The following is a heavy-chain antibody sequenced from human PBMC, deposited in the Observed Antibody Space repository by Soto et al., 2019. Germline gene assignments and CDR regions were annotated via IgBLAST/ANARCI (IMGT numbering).Heavy chain of an antibody. CDR2: ISYDGSNK. Sequence: PGWSLRLSCAASGFTFSSYGMHWVRQAPGKGLEWVAVISYDGSNKYYADSVKGRFTITRDNSKNTLYLQMNSLRAEDTAVYYCAKDLRITIFGVVSWGQGS. J-gene: IGHJ4*02. CDR1: GFTFSSYG. D-gene: IGHD3-3*01. CDR3: AKDLRITIFGVVS. V-gene: IGHV3-30*18.